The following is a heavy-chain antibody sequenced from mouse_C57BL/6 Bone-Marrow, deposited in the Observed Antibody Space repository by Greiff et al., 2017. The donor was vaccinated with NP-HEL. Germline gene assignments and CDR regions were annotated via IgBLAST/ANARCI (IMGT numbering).Heavy chain of an antibody. CDR1: GFNIKDYY. CDR2: IDPEDGDT. J-gene: IGHJ1*03. CDR3: TPFTTVDWYFGV. D-gene: IGHD1-1*01. Sequence: EVKLKQSGAELVRPGASVKLSCTASGFNIKDYYMHWVKQRPEQGLEWIGRIDPEDGDTEYAPKFQGKATMTADTSSNTAYLQLSSLTSEDTAVEYCTPFTTVDWYFGVWGTGTTVTVSS. V-gene: IGHV14-1*01.